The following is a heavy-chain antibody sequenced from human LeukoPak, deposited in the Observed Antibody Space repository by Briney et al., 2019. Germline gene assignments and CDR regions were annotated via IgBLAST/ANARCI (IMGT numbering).Heavy chain of an antibody. V-gene: IGHV2-70*18. Sequence: TLSLTCTVSGDSISSYYWSWIRQPPGKALEWLALVDWDDDDYYSTSLRTRLTVSKDTSENQVVLTMTDMDPVDTATYYCARSQTWYSGNHYSPAFDSWGQGTMVTVSS. D-gene: IGHD1-26*01. CDR3: ARSQTWYSGNHYSPAFDS. CDR1: GDSISSYY. J-gene: IGHJ3*02. CDR2: VDWDDDD.